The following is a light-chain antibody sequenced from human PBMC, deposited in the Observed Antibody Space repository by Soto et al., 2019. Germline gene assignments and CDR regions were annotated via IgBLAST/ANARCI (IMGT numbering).Light chain of an antibody. V-gene: IGKV3-15*01. CDR3: QQSYSTLSIT. CDR1: QSVSSN. J-gene: IGKJ5*01. CDR2: GAS. Sequence: MTQSPSTLAASLGDRFTITCRSSQSVSSNLAWYQQKPGQAPRLXXYGASTRATGIPARFSGSGSGTDFTPTISSLQPEDFATYYCQQSYSTLSITFGQGTRLEIK.